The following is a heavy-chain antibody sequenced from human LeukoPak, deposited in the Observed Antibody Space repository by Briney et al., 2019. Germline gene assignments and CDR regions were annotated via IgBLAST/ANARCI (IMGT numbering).Heavy chain of an antibody. V-gene: IGHV4-59*12. J-gene: IGHJ2*01. Sequence: SETLSLTCTVSGGSISNYYWSWIRQPPGKGLEWIGSIYYSGSTYYNPSLKSRVTISVDTSKNQFSLKLSSVTAADTAVYYCARSGSTAHQVHRSYWYFDLWGRGTLVTVSS. D-gene: IGHD3-10*01. CDR2: IYYSGST. CDR1: GGSISNYY. CDR3: ARSGSTAHQVHRSYWYFDL.